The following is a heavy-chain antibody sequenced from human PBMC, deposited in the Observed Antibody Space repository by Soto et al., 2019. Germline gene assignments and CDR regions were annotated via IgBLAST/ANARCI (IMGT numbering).Heavy chain of an antibody. CDR3: ARGLELYCSSTICYFYYYYYYYMDV. D-gene: IGHD2-2*01. V-gene: IGHV1-8*01. J-gene: IGHJ6*03. CDR2: MNPNSGNT. Sequence: ASVKVSCKASGYTFTSYDINWVRQATGQGLEWMGWMNPNSGNTGYAQKFQGRVTMSRNTSISTAYMELSSLRSEDTAVYYCARGLELYCSSTICYFYYYYYYYMDVWGKGTTVTVSS. CDR1: GYTFTSYD.